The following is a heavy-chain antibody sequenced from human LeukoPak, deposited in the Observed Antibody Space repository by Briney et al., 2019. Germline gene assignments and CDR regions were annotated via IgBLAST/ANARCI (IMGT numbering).Heavy chain of an antibody. CDR1: GFTFSSYG. V-gene: IGHV3-30*02. D-gene: IGHD5-18*01. CDR3: ARVLYGYGPGGLFDY. Sequence: GGSLRLSCAASGFTFSSYGMHWVRQAPGKGLEWVAFIRYDGSNKYYADSVKGRFTISRDNSKNTLYLQMNSLRAEDTAVYYCARVLYGYGPGGLFDYWGQGTLVTVSS. CDR2: IRYDGSNK. J-gene: IGHJ4*02.